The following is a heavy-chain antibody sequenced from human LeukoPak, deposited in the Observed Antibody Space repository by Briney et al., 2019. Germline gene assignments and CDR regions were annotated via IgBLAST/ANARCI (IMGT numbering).Heavy chain of an antibody. J-gene: IGHJ6*02. CDR2: IYSSGST. CDR1: GGSISDYY. CDR3: ARADV. V-gene: IGHV4-59*01. Sequence: SETLSLTRTVSGGSISDYYSSWIRQPPGKGLEWIGYIYSSGSTYYNPSLKSRVTISVDTSKNQFSLKLSSVTAADTAVYYCARADVWGQGTTVTVSS.